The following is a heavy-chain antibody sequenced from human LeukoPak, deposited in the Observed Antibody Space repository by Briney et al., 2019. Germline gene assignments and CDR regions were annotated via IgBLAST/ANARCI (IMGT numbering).Heavy chain of an antibody. CDR1: GFNFTSYS. J-gene: IGHJ3*02. Sequence: GGSLRLSCAASGFNFTSYSMNWVRRDPGKGLEWVSSISSGSSYIYYADSVKGRITISRDNAKNSLYLNMNSLRAEDTAIYYCARDRRADDAFDIWGQGTMVTVSS. CDR3: ARDRRADDAFDI. CDR2: ISSGSSYI. V-gene: IGHV3-21*01.